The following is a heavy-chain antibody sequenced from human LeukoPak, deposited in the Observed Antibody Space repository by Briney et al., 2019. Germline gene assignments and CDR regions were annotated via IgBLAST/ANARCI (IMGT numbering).Heavy chain of an antibody. CDR1: GFTFSSYA. Sequence: GGSLRLSCAASGFTFSSYAMHWVRRAPGKGLEWVAVISYDGSNKYYADSVKGRFTISRDNSKNTLYLQMNSLRAEDTAVYYCARDMVVPAANDAFDIWGQGTMVTVSS. D-gene: IGHD2-2*01. J-gene: IGHJ3*02. CDR2: ISYDGSNK. V-gene: IGHV3-30-3*01. CDR3: ARDMVVPAANDAFDI.